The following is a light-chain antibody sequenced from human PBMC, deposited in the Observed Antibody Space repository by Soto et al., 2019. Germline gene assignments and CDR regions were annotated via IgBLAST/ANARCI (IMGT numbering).Light chain of an antibody. V-gene: IGKV1-5*01. J-gene: IGKJ1*01. Sequence: EIQMTQSPSTLSASVGDRVTISCRASQSISTWLAWYQQKPGKAPEFLIYDASTLQSGVPSRFSGSGAGREFTLTISSLQPDDFSTYYCQHYNNYSPWTFGQGTKVDIK. CDR2: DAS. CDR3: QHYNNYSPWT. CDR1: QSISTW.